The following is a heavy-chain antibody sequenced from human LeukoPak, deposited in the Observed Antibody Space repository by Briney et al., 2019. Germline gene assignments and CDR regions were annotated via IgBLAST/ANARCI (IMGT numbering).Heavy chain of an antibody. CDR2: IYPYDSET. J-gene: IGHJ4*02. D-gene: IGHD3-3*01. CDR3: AKTFLAAGLYTFKY. CDR1: EYSFGTW. V-gene: IGHV5-51*01. Sequence: GESLKISCKLSEYSFGTWIGWVRQMPGKGLEWMGIIYPYDSETRYSPSFQGQVTISVDTSINTAYLHWSILKASDTAMYYCAKTFLAAGLYTFKYWAREPLLTVSS.